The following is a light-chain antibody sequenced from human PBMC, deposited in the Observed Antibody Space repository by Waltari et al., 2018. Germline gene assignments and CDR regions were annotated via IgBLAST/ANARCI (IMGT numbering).Light chain of an antibody. J-gene: IGKJ2*01. CDR3: MQATQWPYT. CDR2: KIS. Sequence: DVVMTQSPLSLPVTLGQPASISCRSSQSLLYSDGNIYLNWFQQRPGQSPRRLIYKISNRDSGVPDRFSGSGSGTDFTLKISRVEAEDVGVYYCMQATQWPYTFGQGTKLEIK. CDR1: QSLLYSDGNIY. V-gene: IGKV2-30*01.